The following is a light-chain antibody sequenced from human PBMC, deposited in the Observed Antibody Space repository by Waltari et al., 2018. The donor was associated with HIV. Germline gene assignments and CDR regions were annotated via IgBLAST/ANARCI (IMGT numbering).Light chain of an antibody. J-gene: IGKJ1*01. CDR2: WAS. CDR1: QSLLYSSNNKNY. Sequence: DIVVTQSPDSLAVSLGGRAAMNCKSTQSLLYSSNNKNYLAWYQKKPGQPPKLLIYWASTRASGVHARFSGSGSGTNFTLTINGLQAEDVAIYYCQQFYTTTWSFGPGTRVEI. CDR3: QQFYTTTWS. V-gene: IGKV4-1*01.